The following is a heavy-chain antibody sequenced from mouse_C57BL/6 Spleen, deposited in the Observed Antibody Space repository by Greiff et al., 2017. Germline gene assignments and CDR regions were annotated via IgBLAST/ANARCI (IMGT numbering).Heavy chain of an antibody. CDR3: ARSAVVAGDAMDY. CDR2: INPCRGYT. V-gene: IGHV1-4*01. J-gene: IGHJ4*01. CDR1: GYTFTSST. D-gene: IGHD1-1*01. Sequence: VQLQQSGAELARPGASVKMSCKASGYTFTSSTMHWVKQRPGQGLEWIGYINPCRGYTKYNQKFKDKATLTADKSSSTAYMQLSSLTSEASAVYYCARSAVVAGDAMDYWGQGTSVTVSS.